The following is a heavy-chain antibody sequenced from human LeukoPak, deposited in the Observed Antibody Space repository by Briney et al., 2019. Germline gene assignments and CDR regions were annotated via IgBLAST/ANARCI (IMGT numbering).Heavy chain of an antibody. Sequence: PSETLSLTCSVSGGSISIYYWTWIRQIPGKGLEWIGYIYYTGTTNYNPLFESRATISVDTSKNQFSLKLTSVTAADTAVYYCARDRRHRSSGVGDLAYYFDYWGQGTLVTVSS. V-gene: IGHV4-59*01. CDR1: GGSISIYY. D-gene: IGHD1-14*01. J-gene: IGHJ4*02. CDR3: ARDRRHRSSGVGDLAYYFDY. CDR2: IYYTGTT.